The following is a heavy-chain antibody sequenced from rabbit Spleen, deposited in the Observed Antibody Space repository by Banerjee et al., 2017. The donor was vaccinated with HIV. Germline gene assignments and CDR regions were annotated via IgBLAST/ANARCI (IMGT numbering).Heavy chain of an antibody. Sequence: QSLEESGGDLVKPGASLTLTCTASGVSFSFSSYMCWVRQAPGKGLEWIACIDAGSSGFTYFASWAKGRFTCSKPSSTTATLQMTRLTAADRAAYFCARDLTDVIGWNFGWWGQGTLVTVS. J-gene: IGHJ4*01. V-gene: IGHV1S40*01. CDR2: IDAGSSGFT. CDR1: GVSFSFSSY. D-gene: IGHD1-1*01. CDR3: ARDLTDVIGWNFGW.